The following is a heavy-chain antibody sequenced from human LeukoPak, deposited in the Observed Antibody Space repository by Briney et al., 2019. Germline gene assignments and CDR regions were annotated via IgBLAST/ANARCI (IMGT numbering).Heavy chain of an antibody. V-gene: IGHV3-23*01. CDR3: ANGVVGASSAAAAGYFEN. D-gene: IGHD1-26*01. J-gene: IGHJ4*02. CDR2: ISGGGGNT. Sequence: PGGSLRLSCEASGFTFSNYAMSWVRQAPGKGLEWVSVISGGGGNTYYADSVKGRFTISRDNPKNTLYLQVNSLRDEDTAVYYCANGVVGASSAAAAGYFENWGQGTLVTVSS. CDR1: GFTFSNYA.